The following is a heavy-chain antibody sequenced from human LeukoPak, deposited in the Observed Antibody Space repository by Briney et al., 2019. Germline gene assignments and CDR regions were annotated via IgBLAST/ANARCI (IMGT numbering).Heavy chain of an antibody. V-gene: IGHV4-61*02. D-gene: IGHD3-22*01. J-gene: IGHJ4*02. CDR3: ARSSYDSSGYYWDYFDY. CDR2: IYTSGST. Sequence: SQTLSLTCTVSGGSISSGSYYWSWIRQPAGKGLEWIGRIYTSGSTNYNPSLKSRVTISVDTSKNQFSLKLSSVTAADTAVYYCARSSYDSSGYYWDYFDYWGQGTLVTVSS. CDR1: GGSISSGSYY.